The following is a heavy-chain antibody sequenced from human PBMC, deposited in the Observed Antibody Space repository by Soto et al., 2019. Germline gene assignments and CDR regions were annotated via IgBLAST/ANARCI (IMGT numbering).Heavy chain of an antibody. Sequence: PGGSLRLSCAAFGYTFTTYPMSWVRQAPGKGLEWVSAISGSGGNTYYADSVRGRFTISRDNSKNTLYLQMSSLRAEDTAVYYCAKDHLTTGGTFWFDPRGQGTLVTVSS. J-gene: IGHJ5*02. CDR2: ISGSGGNT. V-gene: IGHV3-23*01. CDR3: AKDHLTTGGTFWFDP. CDR1: GYTFTTYP. D-gene: IGHD6-13*01.